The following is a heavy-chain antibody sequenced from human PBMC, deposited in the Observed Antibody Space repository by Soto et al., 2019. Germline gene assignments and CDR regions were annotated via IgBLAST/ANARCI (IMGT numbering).Heavy chain of an antibody. CDR3: AKSCGGGDCYHLFDY. Sequence: EVQLLESGGGLVQPGGSLRLSCAASGFTFGSYAMSWVRQAPGKGLEGVSAISGSGGSTYYADSVKGRFTISRDNSKNTLYLQMNSLRAEDTAVYYCAKSCGGGDCYHLFDYWGQGTLVTVSS. CDR1: GFTFGSYA. D-gene: IGHD2-21*02. V-gene: IGHV3-23*01. CDR2: ISGSGGST. J-gene: IGHJ4*02.